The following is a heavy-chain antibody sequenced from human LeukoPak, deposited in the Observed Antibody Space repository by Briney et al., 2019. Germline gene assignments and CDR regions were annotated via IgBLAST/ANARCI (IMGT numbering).Heavy chain of an antibody. CDR2: IYYSGST. CDR3: ARHYGP. V-gene: IGHV4-39*01. J-gene: IGHJ4*02. D-gene: IGHD3-10*01. CDR1: GVSITSHPWN. Sequence: SGTLSLTCAVSGVSITSHPWNWVRQPPGKGLEWIGSIYYSGSTYYNPSLKSRVTISVDTSKNQFSLKLNSVTATDTAVYYCARHYGPWGQGTLVTVSS.